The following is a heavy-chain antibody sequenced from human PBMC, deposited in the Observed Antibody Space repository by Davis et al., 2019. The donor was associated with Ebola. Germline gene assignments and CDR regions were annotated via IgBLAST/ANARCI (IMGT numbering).Heavy chain of an antibody. CDR3: ARKRAATGSGWFDP. CDR2: INPYSGGT. CDR1: GYTFTGYY. J-gene: IGHJ5*02. D-gene: IGHD6-13*01. V-gene: IGHV1-2*06. Sequence: ASVKVSCKASGYTFTGYYMHWVRRAPGQGLEWMGRINPYSGGTNYAQKFQGRVTMTRDTSISTAYMELSSLRSEDTAVYYCARKRAATGSGWFDPWGQGTLVTVSS.